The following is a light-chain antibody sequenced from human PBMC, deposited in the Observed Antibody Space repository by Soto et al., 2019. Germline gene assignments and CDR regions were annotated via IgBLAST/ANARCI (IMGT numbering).Light chain of an antibody. J-gene: IGKJ5*01. Sequence: EIVMTESPLTLPVTPGEPASISCRSSQSLLYNNTYNYLDWYVQKPGQSPQLLIYFGSNRAPGDPDRFSGSGSGTDFTLKINRVEAEDVGTYYCMQALQSLTFGQGTRLDIQ. CDR3: MQALQSLT. V-gene: IGKV2-28*01. CDR1: QSLLYNNTYNY. CDR2: FGS.